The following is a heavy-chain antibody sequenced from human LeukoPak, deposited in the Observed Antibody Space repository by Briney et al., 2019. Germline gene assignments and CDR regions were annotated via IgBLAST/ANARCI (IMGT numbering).Heavy chain of an antibody. CDR1: GFTFSSYA. CDR3: AKVGSGNVRGDAFDI. Sequence: PGGSLRLSCAASGFTFSSYAMSWVRQAPGKGLEWVSAISGSGGSTYYADSVKGRFTISRDNSKNMLYLQMNSLRAEDTAVYYCAKVGSGNVRGDAFDIWGQGTMVTVSS. CDR2: ISGSGGST. D-gene: IGHD6-25*01. J-gene: IGHJ3*02. V-gene: IGHV3-23*01.